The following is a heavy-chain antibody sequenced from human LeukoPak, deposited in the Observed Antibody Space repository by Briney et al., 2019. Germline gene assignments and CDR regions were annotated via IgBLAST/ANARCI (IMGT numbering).Heavy chain of an antibody. J-gene: IGHJ4*02. D-gene: IGHD3-22*01. CDR1: GGSISSYY. V-gene: IGHV4-59*12. Sequence: SETLSLTCTVSGGSISSYYWSWIRQPPGKGLEWIGYIYYSGSTNYNPSLKSRLTISVDTSKNQFSLRLSSVTAADTAVYYCAREGITMTYDYWGQGTLVTVSS. CDR2: IYYSGST. CDR3: AREGITMTYDY.